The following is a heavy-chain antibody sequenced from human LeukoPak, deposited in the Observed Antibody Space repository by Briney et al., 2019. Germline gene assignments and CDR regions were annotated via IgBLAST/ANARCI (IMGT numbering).Heavy chain of an antibody. CDR3: ARVTIFGVVITTPYYYYYMDV. D-gene: IGHD3-3*01. CDR2: IRYDGSNK. V-gene: IGHV3-30*02. CDR1: GFTFSSYG. J-gene: IGHJ6*03. Sequence: GGSLRLSCAASGFTFSSYGMHWVRQAPGKGLEWVAFIRYDGSNKYYADSVKGRFTISRDNSKNTLYLQMNSLRAEDTAVYYCARVTIFGVVITTPYYYYYMDVWGKGTTVTVSS.